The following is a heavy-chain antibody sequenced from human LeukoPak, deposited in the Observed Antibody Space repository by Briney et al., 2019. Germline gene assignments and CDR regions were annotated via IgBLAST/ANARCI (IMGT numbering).Heavy chain of an antibody. D-gene: IGHD3-22*01. J-gene: IGHJ4*02. CDR1: GYTFTSYY. V-gene: IGHV1-2*02. CDR2: INPNSGGT. Sequence: ASVNVSYKASGYTFTSYYMHWVRQAPGQGLEWMGWINPNSGGTNYAQKFQGRVTMTRDTSISTAYMELSRLRSDDTAVYYCARVRYYYDSSGYPDYWGQGTLVTVSS. CDR3: ARVRYYYDSSGYPDY.